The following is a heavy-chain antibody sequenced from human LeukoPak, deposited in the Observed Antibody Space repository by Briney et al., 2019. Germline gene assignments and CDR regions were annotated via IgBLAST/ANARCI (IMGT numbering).Heavy chain of an antibody. CDR2: ISAYNGNT. V-gene: IGHV1-18*01. J-gene: IGHJ5*02. D-gene: IGHD3-10*01. CDR3: ARERYGSGSLRNWFDT. CDR1: GYTFTSYG. Sequence: ASVKVSFKASGYTFTSYGISWVRQAPGQGLEWMGWISAYNGNTNYAQKLQGRVTMTTDTSTSTAYMELRSLRSDDTAVYYCARERYGSGSLRNWFDTWGQGTLVTVSS.